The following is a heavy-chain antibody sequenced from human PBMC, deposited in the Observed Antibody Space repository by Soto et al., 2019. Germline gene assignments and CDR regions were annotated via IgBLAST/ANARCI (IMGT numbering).Heavy chain of an antibody. V-gene: IGHV4-31*03. CDR1: GASITSGGFH. CDR2: IYASGST. J-gene: IGHJ6*02. Sequence: VQLQESGPGLVEPSQTLSLICSVYGASITSGGFHWKWFRQRPGKGLVWIGYIYASGSTYSKPSLDSRFRFSFHTSKNQGSLRLISLTAAETAAYYCARDGANYYSFAIDVWGQGTTVIVSS. CDR3: ARDGANYYSFAIDV. D-gene: IGHD3-10*01.